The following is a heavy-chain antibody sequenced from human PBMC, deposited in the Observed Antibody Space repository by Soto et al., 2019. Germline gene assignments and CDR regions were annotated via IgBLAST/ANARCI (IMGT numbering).Heavy chain of an antibody. J-gene: IGHJ6*02. CDR3: AKADAYCGGDCYTPYYYDMDV. D-gene: IGHD2-21*02. CDR2: ISGSGGST. V-gene: IGHV3-23*01. Sequence: EVQLLESGGGLVQPGGSLRLSCAASGFTFSNYAMSWVRQAPGKGLEWVSAISGSGGSTYFADSVKGRFSISRDNSKNTRYLQMNSLRAEDTAVYYCAKADAYCGGDCYTPYYYDMDVWGQGTTVTVSS. CDR1: GFTFSNYA.